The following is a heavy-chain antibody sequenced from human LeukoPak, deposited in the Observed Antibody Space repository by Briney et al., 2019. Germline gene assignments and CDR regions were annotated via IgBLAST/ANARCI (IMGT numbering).Heavy chain of an antibody. CDR3: ARSDRGPEY. CDR1: GFTFSSRW. CDR2: INIDGSEK. Sequence: GGSLRLSCSASGFTFSSRWMNWVRQAPGRGLEWVAIINIDGSEKHYVDSVKGRFTISRDNAKNSLYLQMSSLRAEDTAVYYCARSDRGPEYWGQGTLVIVSS. V-gene: IGHV3-7*01. D-gene: IGHD6-25*01. J-gene: IGHJ4*02.